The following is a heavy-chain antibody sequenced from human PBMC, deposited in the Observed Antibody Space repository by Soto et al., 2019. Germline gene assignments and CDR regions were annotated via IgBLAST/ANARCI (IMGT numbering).Heavy chain of an antibody. J-gene: IGHJ4*02. CDR1: GFTVSTNH. V-gene: IGHV3-53*01. CDR2: IYSGGST. Sequence: GGSLRLSCAASGFTVSTNHMSWVRQAPGKGLEWVSIIYSGGSTYYADSVKGRFTISRDNSKNTLYLQMNSLRADDTAVYYCAKEIGWAYFDYWGQGTLVTVSS. D-gene: IGHD6-19*01. CDR3: AKEIGWAYFDY.